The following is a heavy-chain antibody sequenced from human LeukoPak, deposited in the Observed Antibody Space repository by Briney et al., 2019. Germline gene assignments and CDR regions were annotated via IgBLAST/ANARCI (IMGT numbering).Heavy chain of an antibody. CDR2: IRYDGSNK. V-gene: IGHV3-30*02. J-gene: IGHJ4*02. CDR3: AKEFAAAGTLYFDY. D-gene: IGHD6-13*01. Sequence: PGGSLRLSCAASGFTLSSYGMHWVRQAPGKGLEWVAFIRYDGSNKYYADSVKGRFIISRDNSKNTLYLQMNSLRAEDTAVYYCAKEFAAAGTLYFDYWGQGTLVTVSS. CDR1: GFTLSSYG.